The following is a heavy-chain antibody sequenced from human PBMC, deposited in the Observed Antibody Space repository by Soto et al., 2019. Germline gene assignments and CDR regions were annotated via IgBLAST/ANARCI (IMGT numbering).Heavy chain of an antibody. J-gene: IGHJ5*02. D-gene: IGHD3-22*01. V-gene: IGHV4-61*01. CDR2: IYYSGST. Sequence: QVPLQESGPGLVKPSETLSLTCTVSGGSVSSGSYYWSWIRQPPGKGLEWIGYIYYSGSTNYNPSLKSRVTISVDTSKNQFSLKLSSVTAADTAVYYCARVKDYYDSSGYYSSWFDPWGQGTLVTVSS. CDR3: ARVKDYYDSSGYYSSWFDP. CDR1: GGSVSSGSYY.